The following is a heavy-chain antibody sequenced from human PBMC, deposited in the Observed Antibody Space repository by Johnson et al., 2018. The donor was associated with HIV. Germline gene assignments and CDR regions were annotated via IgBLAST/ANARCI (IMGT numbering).Heavy chain of an antibody. CDR3: AKGYYDILTGYYDAFDI. J-gene: IGHJ3*02. CDR2: IWYDGRNK. CDR1: GFTFSNDW. Sequence: QVQLVESGGGLVKPGGSLRLSCAASGFTFSNDWMSWVRQAPGTGLEWVAVIWYDGRNKYSADSVKGRFTISRDNSKNTLYLQRNSLRAEDTAVYYCAKGYYDILTGYYDAFDIWGQGTMVTVSS. D-gene: IGHD3-9*01. V-gene: IGHV3-33*06.